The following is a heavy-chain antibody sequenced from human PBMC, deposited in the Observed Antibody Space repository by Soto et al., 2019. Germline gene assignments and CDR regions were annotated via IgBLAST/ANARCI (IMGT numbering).Heavy chain of an antibody. CDR2: VSNSGTST. D-gene: IGHD2-15*01. CDR3: VKDLAASGWFDP. Sequence: EVQLLESGGGLAQPGESLTLSCAASGFMFSGYAMSWVRQAPGQGLEWVSAVSNSGTSTSYADSVKGRFTISRDNSKNTLYLQMSSLGAEDTALYYCVKDLAASGWFDPWGQGTLVIVSS. CDR1: GFMFSGYA. J-gene: IGHJ5*02. V-gene: IGHV3-23*01.